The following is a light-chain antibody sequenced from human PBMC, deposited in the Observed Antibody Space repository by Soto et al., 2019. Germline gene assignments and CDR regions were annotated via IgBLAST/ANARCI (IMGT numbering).Light chain of an antibody. J-gene: IGKJ4*01. CDR3: LQSSRTPLT. V-gene: IGKV1-39*01. CDR2: DAS. Sequence: SQLTKPQSSLSASVGDGVTITCRASRGLRTFLSWYQQKQGKAPKLLIYDASTLQSGVPSRFSGGGSGTDFTLTISSLQPEDFATYYCLQSSRTPLTFGGGTKVEI. CDR1: RGLRTF.